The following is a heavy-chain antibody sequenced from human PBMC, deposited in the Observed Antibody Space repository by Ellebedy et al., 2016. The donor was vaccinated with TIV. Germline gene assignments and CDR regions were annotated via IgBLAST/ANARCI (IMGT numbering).Heavy chain of an antibody. J-gene: IGHJ3*01. CDR2: VSGSGGST. D-gene: IGHD1-7*01. Sequence: GESLKISXAASGFTFSNYAMSWVRQAPGKGLEWVSTVSGSGGSTHYVDSVKGRFTISRDNSKNTLSLQMNSLRAEDTALYYCAKDSSEWELAIFDVWGQGTMVTVSS. V-gene: IGHV3-23*01. CDR3: AKDSSEWELAIFDV. CDR1: GFTFSNYA.